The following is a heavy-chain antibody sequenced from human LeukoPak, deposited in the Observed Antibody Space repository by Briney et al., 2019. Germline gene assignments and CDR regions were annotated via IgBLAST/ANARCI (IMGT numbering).Heavy chain of an antibody. Sequence: GGSLRLSCAASGIVFSNTAMNWARQSPGRGLEWVSAISGGGERTFYADSVKGRFTISRDNSKNMVYLQMNILRADDTAIYYCGKDGGQYSSGPEFDPRGQGALVTVSS. J-gene: IGHJ5*02. V-gene: IGHV3-23*01. CDR3: GKDGGQYSSGPEFDP. D-gene: IGHD6-19*01. CDR2: ISGGGERT. CDR1: GIVFSNTA.